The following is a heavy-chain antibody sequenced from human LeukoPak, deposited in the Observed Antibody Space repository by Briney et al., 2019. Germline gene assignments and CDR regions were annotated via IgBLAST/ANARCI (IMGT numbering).Heavy chain of an antibody. CDR1: GFTFSSYS. J-gene: IGHJ3*02. D-gene: IGHD6-19*01. V-gene: IGHV3-21*01. Sequence: GGSLRLSCAASGFTFSSYSMNWVRQAPGKGLEWVSSISSSSTYIYYADSVKGRFTISRDNAKNSLYLQMNSLRAEDTAVYYCARGGYSSGWFDAFDIWGRGTMVTVSS. CDR2: ISSSSTYI. CDR3: ARGGYSSGWFDAFDI.